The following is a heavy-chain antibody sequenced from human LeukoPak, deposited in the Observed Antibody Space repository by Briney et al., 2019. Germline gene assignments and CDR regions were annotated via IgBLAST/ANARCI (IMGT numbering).Heavy chain of an antibody. Sequence: SETLSLTCTVSGGSISSYYWSWIRQPPGKGLEWIGYIYYSGSTNYNPSLKSRVTISVDTSKNQFSLKLSSVTAADTAVYYCARDPAREYYYAFDLWGRGTLVTVSS. CDR2: IYYSGST. D-gene: IGHD3-10*01. J-gene: IGHJ2*01. CDR1: GGSISSYY. CDR3: ARDPAREYYYAFDL. V-gene: IGHV4-59*12.